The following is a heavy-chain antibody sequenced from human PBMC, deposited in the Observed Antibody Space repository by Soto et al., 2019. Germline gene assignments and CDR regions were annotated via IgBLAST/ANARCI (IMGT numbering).Heavy chain of an antibody. J-gene: IGHJ6*02. CDR3: ASMDFFVGVVIIGMDV. Sequence: PGGSLRLSCAASGFTFSSYSMNWVRQAPGKGLEWVSYISSSSSTIYYADSVKGRFTISRDNAKNSLYLQMNSLRDEDTAVYYCASMDFFVGVVIIGMDVCGQGTTVPVSS. D-gene: IGHD3-3*01. CDR2: ISSSSSTI. CDR1: GFTFSSYS. V-gene: IGHV3-48*02.